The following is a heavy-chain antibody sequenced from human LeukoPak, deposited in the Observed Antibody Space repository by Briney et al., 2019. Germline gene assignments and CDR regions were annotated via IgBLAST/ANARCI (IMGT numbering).Heavy chain of an antibody. Sequence: SVKVSCKASGYTFTSYDINWVRQATGQGLEWMGGIIPIFGTANYAQKFQGRVTITADESTSTAYMELSSLRSADTAVYYCAREETGGWFDPWGQGTLVTVSS. CDR2: IIPIFGTA. CDR3: AREETGGWFDP. J-gene: IGHJ5*02. V-gene: IGHV1-69*13. CDR1: GYTFTSYD. D-gene: IGHD3-10*01.